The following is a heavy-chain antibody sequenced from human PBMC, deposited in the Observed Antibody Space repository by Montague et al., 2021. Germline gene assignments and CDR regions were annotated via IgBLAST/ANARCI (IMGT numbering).Heavy chain of an antibody. CDR3: ANEGTTSPGYLQY. J-gene: IGHJ1*01. CDR2: LTSNGAYT. V-gene: IGHV3-23*01. Sequence: SLRPSCPASGFPFSSYAMSWVRQAPGKGLEWVSTLTSNGAYTYHADAVEGRSTISRDNSKNTLYLQMNSLRVEDTAVYFCANEGTTSPGYLQYWGQGTLVTVSS. D-gene: IGHD1-1*01. CDR1: GFPFSSYA.